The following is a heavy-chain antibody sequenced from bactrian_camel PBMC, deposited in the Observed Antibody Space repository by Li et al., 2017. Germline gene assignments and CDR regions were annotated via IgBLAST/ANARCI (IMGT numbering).Heavy chain of an antibody. V-gene: IGHV3S31*01. CDR2: IYTGTGST. Sequence: VQLVESGGGSVQTGGSLRLSFAAAGYTNGRGSLAWFRQAPGEGRRGVARIYTGTGSTYQDISVKGRFTISQDKAKNMVYLQMNSLQPEDTAVYYCVADRGDYDPGHCPNKEFKYWGQGTQVTVS. CDR1: GYTNGRGS. J-gene: IGHJ4*01. CDR3: VADRGDYDPGHCPNKEFKY. D-gene: IGHD4*01.